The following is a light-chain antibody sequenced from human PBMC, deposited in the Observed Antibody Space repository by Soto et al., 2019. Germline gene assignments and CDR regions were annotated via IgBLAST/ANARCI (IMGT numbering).Light chain of an antibody. V-gene: IGKV3-20*01. CDR3: QHYDRAPMWT. CDR2: STS. Sequence: ELVLTQSPGTLSLSPGERATLSCRASQSVGDPYLAWYQQTPGQAPRLLMYSTSIRATGIPDRLSGSGSGTDFTLTISRLDPEDFAVYYCQHYDRAPMWTFGQGTKVDNK. J-gene: IGKJ1*01. CDR1: QSVGDPY.